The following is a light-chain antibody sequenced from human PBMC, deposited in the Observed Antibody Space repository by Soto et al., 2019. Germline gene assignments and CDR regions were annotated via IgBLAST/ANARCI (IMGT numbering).Light chain of an antibody. V-gene: IGKV1-6*01. Sequence: AIQMTQSPSSLSVSVGDRVTITCRASQEISTELGWYQQKPGKAPRLLIYGAFSLQSGVPSRFSGSGSGTEFTLTISSLQPDDFATYYCLQDFKYPRTFGQGTKVEVK. CDR1: QEISTE. J-gene: IGKJ1*01. CDR3: LQDFKYPRT. CDR2: GAF.